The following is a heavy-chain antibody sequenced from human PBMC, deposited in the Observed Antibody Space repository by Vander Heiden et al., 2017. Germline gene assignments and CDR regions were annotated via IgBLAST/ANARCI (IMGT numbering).Heavy chain of an antibody. J-gene: IGHJ2*01. CDR1: GFTFSSYA. CDR3: VRDGYYDSSGYFLLRRYFDL. V-gene: IGHV3-23*01. CDR2: ISGSGDST. Sequence: EVQLLESGGGVVQPGGSLRLYCATSGFTFSSYAMRWVRRAPGKGLEWVSAISGSGDSTYDADSVKGRFTISRDNSKNTLYLQMNSLRAEDTAVYYCVRDGYYDSSGYFLLRRYFDLWGRGTLVTVSS. D-gene: IGHD3-22*01.